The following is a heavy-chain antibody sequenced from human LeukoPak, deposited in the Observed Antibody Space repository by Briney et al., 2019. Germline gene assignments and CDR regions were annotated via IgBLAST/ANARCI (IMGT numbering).Heavy chain of an antibody. D-gene: IGHD5-18*01. Sequence: PGGSLRLSCAASGFTFSSYAMSWVRQAPGKGLEWVSAISGSGGSTYYADSVKGRFTISRDNSKNTLFLQMNSLRAEDTAVYYCAKDLSSGVDTYYFDYWGQGTLATVSS. CDR2: ISGSGGST. CDR3: AKDLSSGVDTYYFDY. CDR1: GFTFSSYA. J-gene: IGHJ4*02. V-gene: IGHV3-23*01.